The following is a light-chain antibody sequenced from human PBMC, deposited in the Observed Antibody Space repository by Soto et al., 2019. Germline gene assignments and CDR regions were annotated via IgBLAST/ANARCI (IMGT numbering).Light chain of an antibody. CDR2: GAS. V-gene: IGKV3-20*01. Sequence: EIVLTQSPGTLSLSPGERATLSRRASQSVSSIYLAWYQQKPGQAHRLLIYGASSRATGIPDRFSGSGSGTDFTLTISRLEPEDFAVYYCQQYGSSTTFGQGTKVDIK. CDR1: QSVSSIY. J-gene: IGKJ1*01. CDR3: QQYGSSTT.